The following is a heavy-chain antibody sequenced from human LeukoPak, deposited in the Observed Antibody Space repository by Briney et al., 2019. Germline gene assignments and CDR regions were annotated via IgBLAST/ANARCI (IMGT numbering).Heavy chain of an antibody. CDR2: MNPNSGNT. CDR3: ARVSSSWYSVYYYYYMDV. V-gene: IGHV1-8*01. Sequence: ASVRVSCKASGYTFTSYDINWVRQATGQGLEWMGWMNPNSGNTGYAQKFQGRVTMTRNTSISTAYMELSSLRSEDTAAYYCARVSSSWYSVYYYYYMDVWGKGTTVTISS. CDR1: GYTFTSYD. J-gene: IGHJ6*03. D-gene: IGHD6-13*01.